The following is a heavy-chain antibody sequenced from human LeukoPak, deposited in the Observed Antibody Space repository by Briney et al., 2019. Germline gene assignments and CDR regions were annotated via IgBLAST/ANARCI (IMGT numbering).Heavy chain of an antibody. V-gene: IGHV1-2*02. CDR2: INPNSGGT. J-gene: IGHJ4*02. CDR3: ARDSLEDGYNYRGDY. CDR1: GYTFTGYY. Sequence: ASVKVSCKASGYTFTGYYMHWVRQATGQGLEWMGWINPNSGGTNYAQKFQGRVTMTRDTSISTAYMELSRLRSDDTAVYYCARDSLEDGYNYRGDYWGQATLVTVSS. D-gene: IGHD5-24*01.